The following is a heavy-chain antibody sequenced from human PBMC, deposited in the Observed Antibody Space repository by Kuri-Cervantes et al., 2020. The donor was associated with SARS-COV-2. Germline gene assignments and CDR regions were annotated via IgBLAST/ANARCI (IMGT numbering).Heavy chain of an antibody. CDR2: INHVGGT. CDR1: GASLNTYS. CDR3: ARGHIGVVPSPILGLGPHSYYYHMDV. D-gene: IGHD3-16*01. Sequence: SQTLSLTCAVFGASLNTYSWSWIRQPPGKGLEWIGEINHVGGTKYEPSLKGRVVISVDASKNQISLKLTSVTAADAAVYYCARGHIGVVPSPILGLGPHSYYYHMDVWGQGTTVTVSS. V-gene: IGHV4-34*01. J-gene: IGHJ6*02.